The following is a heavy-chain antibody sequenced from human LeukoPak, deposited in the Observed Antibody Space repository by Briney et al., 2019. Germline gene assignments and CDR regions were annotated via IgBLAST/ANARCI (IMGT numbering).Heavy chain of an antibody. J-gene: IGHJ4*02. V-gene: IGHV5-51*01. D-gene: IGHD5-12*01. CDR2: IYPGDSDT. CDR3: ARQPVDIVATIREGTDY. Sequence: GGALEISCKGSGCSFTSYWIGWVRQMPGKGLEWVGIIYPGDSDTRYSPSFQGQVTISADKSISTAYLQWSSLKASDTAMYYCARQPVDIVATIREGTDYWGQGTLVTVSS. CDR1: GCSFTSYW.